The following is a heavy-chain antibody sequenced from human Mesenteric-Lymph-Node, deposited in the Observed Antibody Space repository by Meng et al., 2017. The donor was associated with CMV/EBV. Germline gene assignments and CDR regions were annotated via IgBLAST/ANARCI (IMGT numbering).Heavy chain of an antibody. CDR3: ARGLRFLEWLAYGMDV. Sequence: SETLSLTCTVSGGSISSYYWSWIRQPPGKGQEWIGYISYSGSTDYNPSLKSRVTISVDTSKNQFSLKLSSVTAADTAVYYCARGLRFLEWLAYGMDVWGQGTTVTVSS. J-gene: IGHJ6*02. CDR2: ISYSGST. V-gene: IGHV4-59*01. D-gene: IGHD3-3*01. CDR1: GGSISSYY.